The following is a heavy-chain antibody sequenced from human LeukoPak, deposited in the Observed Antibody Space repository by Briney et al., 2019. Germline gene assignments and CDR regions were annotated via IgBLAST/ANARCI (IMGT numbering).Heavy chain of an antibody. D-gene: IGHD3-3*01. J-gene: IGHJ5*02. V-gene: IGHV3-7*03. CDR1: GFTFSTYY. Sequence: GGSLRLSCAASGFTFSTYYMTWVRQAPGKGLEWVANINQDGSVKDYGDSVKGRFTVSRDNTQNSLFLQMDSLRVDDTAVYYCASATVQLGSRYYNVFDPWGQGTLVTVSS. CDR3: ASATVQLGSRYYNVFDP. CDR2: INQDGSVK.